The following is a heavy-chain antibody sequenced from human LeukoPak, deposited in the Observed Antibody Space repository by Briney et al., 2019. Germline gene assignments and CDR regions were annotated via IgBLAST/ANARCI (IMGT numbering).Heavy chain of an antibody. CDR1: GYTFTGYY. CDR2: INPNSGGT. CDR3: ARDNRRYYDSSGNGGFDY. D-gene: IGHD3-22*01. J-gene: IGHJ4*02. V-gene: IGHV1-2*02. Sequence: ASVKVSCKASGYTFTGYYMHWVRQAPGQGREWMGWINPNSGGTNYAQKFQGRVTMTRETYISPDYMELSRLRSDDTAVYYCARDNRRYYDSSGNGGFDYWGQGTLVTVSS.